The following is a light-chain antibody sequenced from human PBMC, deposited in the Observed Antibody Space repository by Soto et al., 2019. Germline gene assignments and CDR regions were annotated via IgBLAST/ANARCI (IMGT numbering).Light chain of an antibody. CDR1: QNIAEF. CDR2: GTS. Sequence: DVQMTQSPSSLSASIGDRVTLTCRASQNIAEFLNWYQVKSDKGPKLLIYGTSTLQSGVPSRFSGGGSGTEFTLTISNLHPEDFAVYYCQQFYSPDLSFGGGTRVELK. CDR3: QQFYSPDLS. V-gene: IGKV1-39*01. J-gene: IGKJ4*01.